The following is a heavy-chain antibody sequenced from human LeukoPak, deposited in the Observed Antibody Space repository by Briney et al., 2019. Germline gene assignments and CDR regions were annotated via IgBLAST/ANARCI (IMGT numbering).Heavy chain of an antibody. D-gene: IGHD2-2*02. CDR1: GFPFSSYS. J-gene: IGHJ4*02. CDR2: TSSSSSTI. CDR3: ARDPHRYCSSTSCYRGDY. Sequence: GGSLRLSCAASGFPFSSYSMNWVRQAPGKGLEWVSYTSSSSSTIYYADSVKGRFTISRDNAKNSLYLQMNSLRAEDTAVYYCARDPHRYCSSTSCYRGDYWGQGTLVTVSS. V-gene: IGHV3-48*01.